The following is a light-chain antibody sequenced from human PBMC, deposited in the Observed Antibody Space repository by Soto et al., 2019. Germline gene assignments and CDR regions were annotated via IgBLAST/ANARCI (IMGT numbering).Light chain of an antibody. CDR2: AAS. CDR1: QTIMTY. V-gene: IGKV1-39*01. CDR3: QQSYNSPHT. J-gene: IGKJ1*01. Sequence: DLQMTQSPSSLSASVGDEVTITCRASQTIMTYLNWYQLKPGKPPRLLIYAASSLQSGVPSIFSGSGSGTDFTLTISSLQTEDFATYACQQSYNSPHTFGRGNTVELK.